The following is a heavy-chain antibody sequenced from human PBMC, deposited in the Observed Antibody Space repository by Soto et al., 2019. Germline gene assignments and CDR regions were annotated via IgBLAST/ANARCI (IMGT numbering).Heavy chain of an antibody. J-gene: IGHJ4*02. V-gene: IGHV3-48*01. CDR1: GFTVSRDS. CDR3: ASPVGCSTTSCIR. CDR2: ISSSSNSI. D-gene: IGHD2-2*01. Sequence: GGSLRLSCAASGFTVSRDSMNLVRQAPGKGLEWVSYISSSSNSIYYADSVKGRFTISRDNAKNSLHLQMNSLRAEDTAVYYCASPVGCSTTSCIRWGQGTRVTVSS.